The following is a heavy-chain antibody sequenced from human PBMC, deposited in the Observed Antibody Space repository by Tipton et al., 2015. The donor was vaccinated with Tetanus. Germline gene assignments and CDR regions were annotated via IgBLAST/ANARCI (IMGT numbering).Heavy chain of an antibody. CDR3: AKDLRGPEAGTWYFDL. CDR1: GFTFSPYS. Sequence: SLRLSCAASGFTFSPYSMNWVRLAPGKGLEWVSAIVGSGAKTYYADSVKGRFTISRDNSKDTLYLQLNSLRAEDTAIYYCAKDLRGPEAGTWYFDLWGRGTLVTVSS. CDR2: IVGSGAKT. V-gene: IGHV3-23*01. J-gene: IGHJ2*01. D-gene: IGHD6-19*01.